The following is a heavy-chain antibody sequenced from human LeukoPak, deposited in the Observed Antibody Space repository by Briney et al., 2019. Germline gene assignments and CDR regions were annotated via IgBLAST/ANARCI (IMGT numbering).Heavy chain of an antibody. Sequence: LPGGSLRLSCAASGFTFSTYGLSWVRQSPGKGLEWVSAISGCASGGITNYADSVKGRFTISRDNYKNTLYLQMNSLRVEDTAVYSCANHKSAFEFWGQGTLVTVSS. CDR3: ANHKSAFEF. J-gene: IGHJ4*02. V-gene: IGHV3-23*01. D-gene: IGHD3-3*02. CDR2: ISGCASGGIT. CDR1: GFTFSTYG.